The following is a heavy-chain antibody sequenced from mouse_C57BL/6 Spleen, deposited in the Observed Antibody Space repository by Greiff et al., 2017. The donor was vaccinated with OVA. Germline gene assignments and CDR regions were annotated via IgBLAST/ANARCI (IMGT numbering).Heavy chain of an antibody. D-gene: IGHD2-2*01. CDR2: IYPSDSET. V-gene: IGHV1-61*01. J-gene: IGHJ4*01. CDR1: GYTFTSYW. Sequence: QVQLQQPGAELVRPGSSVKLSCKASGYTFTSYWMDWVKQRPGQGLEWIGNIYPSDSETHYNQKFKDKATLTVDKSSSTAYMQLSSLPSEDAAVYYCARRGGYDDDRGYYDAIDYWGQGTSVTVSS. CDR3: ARRGGYDDDRGYYDAIDY.